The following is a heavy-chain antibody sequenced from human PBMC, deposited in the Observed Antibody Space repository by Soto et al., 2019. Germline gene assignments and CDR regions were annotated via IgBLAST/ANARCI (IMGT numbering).Heavy chain of an antibody. D-gene: IGHD2-15*01. CDR2: ISGSGGST. J-gene: IGHJ4*02. V-gene: IGHV3-23*01. Sequence: PGGSLRLSCAASGFTFSSYAMSWVRQAPGKGLEWVSAISGSGGSTYYADSVKGRFTISRDNSKNTLYLQMNSLRAEDTAVYYCANSGGWYFSGGSCYSDILHYFDYWGQGTLVTVSS. CDR3: ANSGGWYFSGGSCYSDILHYFDY. CDR1: GFTFSSYA.